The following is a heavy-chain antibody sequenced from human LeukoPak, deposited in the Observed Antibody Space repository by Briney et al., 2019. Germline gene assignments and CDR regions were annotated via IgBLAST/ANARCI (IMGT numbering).Heavy chain of an antibody. D-gene: IGHD1-26*01. Sequence: LGGSLRLSCAASGFTFTSYSMNWVRQAPGKGLEWVSTISGGGSTYYADSVKGRFTISRDNSKNTLYLQVNSLRAEDTAVYYCAKGGKWDVTPFDYWGQGTLVTVSS. J-gene: IGHJ4*02. CDR3: AKGGKWDVTPFDY. CDR2: ISGGGST. CDR1: GFTFTSYS. V-gene: IGHV3-23*01.